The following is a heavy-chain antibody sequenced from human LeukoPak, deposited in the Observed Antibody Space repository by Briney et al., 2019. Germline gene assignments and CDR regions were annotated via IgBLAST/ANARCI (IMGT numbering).Heavy chain of an antibody. CDR2: FHYSGPT. J-gene: IGHJ4*02. CDR1: GGSISSHY. CDR3: ARRRRATPILFDY. Sequence: SETLSLTCTVSGGSISSHYWSWIRQPPGKGLEWIGYFHYSGPTNYNPSLKSPVTTSVDTSKNQLSLRLSSVTAADTAVYYCARRRRATPILFDYWGQGTLVTVSS. D-gene: IGHD5-12*01. V-gene: IGHV4-59*11.